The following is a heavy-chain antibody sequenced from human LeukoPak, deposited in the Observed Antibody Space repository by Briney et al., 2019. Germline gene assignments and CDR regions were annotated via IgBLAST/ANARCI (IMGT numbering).Heavy chain of an antibody. V-gene: IGHV4-59*01. Sequence: SETLSLTCSVSGGSISGSYWSWIRQPPGKELQWIGYIYSSGSTDYDPSLMSRVTISVDTSKNQFSLKLSSVTAADTAVYYCASGIAAAGLFDYWGQGTLVTVSS. CDR2: IYSSGST. CDR3: ASGIAAAGLFDY. D-gene: IGHD6-13*01. CDR1: GGSISGSY. J-gene: IGHJ4*02.